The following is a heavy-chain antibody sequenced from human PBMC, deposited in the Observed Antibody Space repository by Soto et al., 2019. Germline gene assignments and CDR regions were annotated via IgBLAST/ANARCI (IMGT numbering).Heavy chain of an antibody. CDR3: ARIKRGITMVRGVIAYYYYGLDV. CDR1: GFSLSTSGMC. Sequence: SGPTLVNPTQTLTLTCTFSGFSLSTSGMCVSWIRQPPGTALEWLALIDWDDDTYYSTSLKTRLTISKDTSKNQVVLTMANMDPVDTDTYYCARIKRGITMVRGVIAYYYYGLDVWGQGTTVTVSS. CDR2: IDWDDDT. D-gene: IGHD3-10*01. V-gene: IGHV2-70*01. J-gene: IGHJ6*02.